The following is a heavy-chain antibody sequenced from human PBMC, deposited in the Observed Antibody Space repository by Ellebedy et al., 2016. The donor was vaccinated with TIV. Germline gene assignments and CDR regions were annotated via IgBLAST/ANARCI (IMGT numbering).Heavy chain of an antibody. CDR1: GYTFTSYG. J-gene: IGHJ5*02. CDR3: ARVYGAFNWFDP. Sequence: AASVKVSCKASGYTFTSYGISWVRQAPGQGLEWKGWISAYNGNTTYSEKFQGRVTITRDTSASTAYMELSSLSSEDTAVYYCARVYGAFNWFDPWGQGTLFTVSS. CDR2: ISAYNGNT. V-gene: IGHV1-18*01. D-gene: IGHD3-10*01.